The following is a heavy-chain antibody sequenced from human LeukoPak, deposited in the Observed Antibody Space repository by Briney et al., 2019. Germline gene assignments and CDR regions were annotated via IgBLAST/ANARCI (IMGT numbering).Heavy chain of an antibody. CDR2: ISSSSSTI. CDR1: GFTFSSYS. V-gene: IGHV3-48*01. CDR3: AREDITGSYFADHYFDY. J-gene: IGHJ4*02. D-gene: IGHD1-26*01. Sequence: PGGSLRLSCAASGFTFSSYSMNWVRQAPGKGLEWVSYISSSSSTIYYADSVKGRFTISRDNAKNSLYLQMNSLRAEDTAVYYCAREDITGSYFADHYFDYWGQGTLVTVSS.